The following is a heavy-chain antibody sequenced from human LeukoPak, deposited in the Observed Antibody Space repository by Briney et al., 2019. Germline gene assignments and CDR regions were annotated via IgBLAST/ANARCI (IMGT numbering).Heavy chain of an antibody. CDR3: AKAGDYDYIWGSYRIFDY. Sequence: GGSLRLSCAASGFTFSSYAMSWVRQAPGKGLEWVSAISGSGGSTYYADSVKGRFTISRDTFKNTLYLQMNSLRAEDTAVYYCAKAGDYDYIWGSYRIFDYWGQGTLVTVSS. CDR1: GFTFSSYA. D-gene: IGHD3-16*02. V-gene: IGHV3-23*01. J-gene: IGHJ4*02. CDR2: ISGSGGST.